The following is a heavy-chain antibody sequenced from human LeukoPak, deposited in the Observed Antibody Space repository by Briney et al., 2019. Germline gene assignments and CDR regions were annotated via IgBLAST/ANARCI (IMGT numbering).Heavy chain of an antibody. CDR2: IYHSGST. D-gene: IGHD6-13*01. CDR1: GGSISSSNW. Sequence: SGTLSLTCAVSGGSISSSNWWSWVRQPPGKGLEWIGEIYHSGSTNYNPSLKSRATISVDKSKNQFSLKLSSVTAADTAVYYCARDIGSSSPFDYWGQGTLVTVSS. CDR3: ARDIGSSSPFDY. V-gene: IGHV4-4*02. J-gene: IGHJ4*02.